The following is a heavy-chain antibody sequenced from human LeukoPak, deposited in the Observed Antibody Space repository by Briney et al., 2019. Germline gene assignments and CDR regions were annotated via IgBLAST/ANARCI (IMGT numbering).Heavy chain of an antibody. V-gene: IGHV4-39*01. J-gene: IGHJ4*02. CDR3: ARLDYYGDPAPIDY. CDR2: IYYSGST. D-gene: IGHD4-17*01. CDR1: GGSISSSSYY. Sequence: SETLSLTCTVSGGSISSSSYYWGWIRQPPGKGLEWIGSIYYSGSTYYNPSLKSRVTISVDTSKNQFSLKLSFVTAADTAVYYCARLDYYGDPAPIDYWGQGTLVTVSS.